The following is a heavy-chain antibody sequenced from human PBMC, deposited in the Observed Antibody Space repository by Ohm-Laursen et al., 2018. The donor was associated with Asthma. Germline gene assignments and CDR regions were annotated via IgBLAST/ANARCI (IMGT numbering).Heavy chain of an antibody. V-gene: IGHV4-59*01. CDR1: GGSISSDY. CDR2: IYYTGST. D-gene: IGHD3-10*01. Sequence: SETLSLTCTVSGGSISSDYYYWFRQPPGQGLEWIGYIYYTGSTNYNPSLKSRVTISVDTSKNQFSLKLNSVTAADTAVYFCARESGRSGSRLDAFGIWGQGTMVTVSS. J-gene: IGHJ3*02. CDR3: ARESGRSGSRLDAFGI.